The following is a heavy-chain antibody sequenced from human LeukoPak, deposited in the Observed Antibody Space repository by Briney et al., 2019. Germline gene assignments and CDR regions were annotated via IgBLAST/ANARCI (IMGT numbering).Heavy chain of an antibody. V-gene: IGHV3-23*01. D-gene: IGHD1-26*01. CDR3: AKRSGSSYFDY. CDR2: ISGSGGST. J-gene: IGHJ4*02. Sequence: GGSLRLSCAASGFTFSSYSMNWVRQAPGKGLEWVSAISGSGGSTYYADSVKGRFTISRDNSKNTLYLQMNSLRAEDTAVYYCAKRSGSSYFDYWGQGTLVTVSS. CDR1: GFTFSSYS.